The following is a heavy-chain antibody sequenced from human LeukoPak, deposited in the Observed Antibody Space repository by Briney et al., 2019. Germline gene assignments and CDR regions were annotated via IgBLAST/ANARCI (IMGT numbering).Heavy chain of an antibody. Sequence: QAGGSLRLSCAASGFPFSSYSMTWVRQVPGRGPEWVANVNRDGSETYYLDSVKGRFTISKDNAKNSLYLQMNSLRAEDTALYHCARNNGMDVWGQGTTVIVSS. CDR2: VNRDGSET. CDR3: ARNNGMDV. J-gene: IGHJ6*02. V-gene: IGHV3-7*03. CDR1: GFPFSSYS.